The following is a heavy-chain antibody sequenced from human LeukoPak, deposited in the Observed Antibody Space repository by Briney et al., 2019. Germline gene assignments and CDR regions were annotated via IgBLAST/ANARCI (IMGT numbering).Heavy chain of an antibody. Sequence: PGGSLRLSYAASGFTFSDYYMSWIRQAPGKGLEWVSYISSSGSTIYYADSVKGRFTISRDNAKNSLYLQMNSLRAEDTAVYYCAKDRLLNCRGDCYIFDYWGQGTVVTVSS. D-gene: IGHD2-21*02. V-gene: IGHV3-11*04. CDR3: AKDRLLNCRGDCYIFDY. CDR1: GFTFSDYY. CDR2: ISSSGSTI. J-gene: IGHJ4*02.